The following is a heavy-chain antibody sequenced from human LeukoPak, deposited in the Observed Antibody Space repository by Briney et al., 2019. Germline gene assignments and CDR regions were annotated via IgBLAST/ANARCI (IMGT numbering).Heavy chain of an antibody. CDR1: RGTFSSYA. Sequence: SVKVSCKASRGTFSSYAISWVRQAPGQGLERMGGIIPIFGTANYAQKFQGRVTITADESTSTAYMELSSLRSEDTAVYYCARDLTDHYYGRDYYYYMDVWGKGTTVTISS. V-gene: IGHV1-69*13. J-gene: IGHJ6*03. CDR2: IIPIFGTA. D-gene: IGHD3-10*01. CDR3: ARDLTDHYYGRDYYYYMDV.